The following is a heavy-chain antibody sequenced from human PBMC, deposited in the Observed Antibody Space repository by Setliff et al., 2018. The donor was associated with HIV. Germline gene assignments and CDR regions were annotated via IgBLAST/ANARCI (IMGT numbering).Heavy chain of an antibody. J-gene: IGHJ4*01. V-gene: IGHV4-38-2*02. CDR2: IYYSGST. CDR1: GHSITSDYQ. CDR3: ARDARWLQFPYFDY. Sequence: SETLSLTCTVSGHSITSDYQWGWIRQPPGKGLEWIGSIYYSGSTYYNPSLKSRVTISVDSSKNQFSLKLSSVTAADTAVYYCARDARWLQFPYFDYWGQGTLVTVSS. D-gene: IGHD5-12*01.